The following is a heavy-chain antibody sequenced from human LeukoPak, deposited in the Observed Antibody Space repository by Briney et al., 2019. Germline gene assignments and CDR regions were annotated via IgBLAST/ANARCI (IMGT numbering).Heavy chain of an antibody. CDR2: IYTSVST. V-gene: IGHV4-61*02. Sequence: SQTLSLTCTVSGGSISSGSYYWSWIRQPAGKGLEWIGRIYTSVSTNYNPSLKSRVTISVDTSKNQFSLKLSSVTAADTAVYYCARTQNDYILYWFDPWGQGTLVTVSS. CDR1: GGSISSGSYY. D-gene: IGHD4-11*01. J-gene: IGHJ5*02. CDR3: ARTQNDYILYWFDP.